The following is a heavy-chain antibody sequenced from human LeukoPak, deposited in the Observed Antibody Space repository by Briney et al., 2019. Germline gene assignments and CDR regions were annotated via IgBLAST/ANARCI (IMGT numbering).Heavy chain of an antibody. CDR3: ARSDYGGYYDMFDF. CDR2: ISYDGNHQ. J-gene: IGHJ4*02. Sequence: PGTSLRLSCAASGFIISHYAIHWVRQAPGKGLEWVAVISYDGNHQYYTDSVEGRFTISRDNSNHTVHLQMDSLRGEDTAFYYCARSDYGGYYDMFDFWGQGTLVIVSS. V-gene: IGHV3-30*04. D-gene: IGHD4-23*01. CDR1: GFIISHYA.